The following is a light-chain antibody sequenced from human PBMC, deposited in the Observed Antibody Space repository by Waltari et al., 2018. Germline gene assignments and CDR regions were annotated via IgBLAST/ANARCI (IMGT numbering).Light chain of an antibody. Sequence: QSVLTQPPSASGTPGQRVTISCSGSSSTIGSNYVYWYQQLPGTAPKLLIYRNKQRPSGVPDRFSGSKSGTSASLAISGLRSEDEADYYCAAWDDSLSGLVFGGGTKLTVL. V-gene: IGLV1-47*01. CDR1: SSTIGSNY. J-gene: IGLJ2*01. CDR2: RNK. CDR3: AAWDDSLSGLV.